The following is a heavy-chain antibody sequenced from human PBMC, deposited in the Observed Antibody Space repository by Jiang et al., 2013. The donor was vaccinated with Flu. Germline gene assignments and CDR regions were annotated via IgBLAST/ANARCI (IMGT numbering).Heavy chain of an antibody. J-gene: IGHJ4*02. D-gene: IGHD3/OR15-3a*01. CDR1: GYSFSSYW. CDR2: IFPGDSDT. Sequence: LVESGAEVRKPGESLKISCQGSGYSFSSYWIGWVRQMPGKGLEWMGLIFPGDSDTRYSPSFQGQVTISVDNSISTAYLHWSSLKASDTAMYYCARFRDYYFDHWGQGTLVTVSS. CDR3: ARFRDYYFDH. V-gene: IGHV5-51*01.